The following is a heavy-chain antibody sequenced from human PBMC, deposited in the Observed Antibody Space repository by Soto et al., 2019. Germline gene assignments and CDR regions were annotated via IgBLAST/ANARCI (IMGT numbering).Heavy chain of an antibody. J-gene: IGHJ6*02. CDR2: ISGSGGST. V-gene: IGHV3-23*01. CDR3: TIFGPSGVYGMDV. CDR1: GFTFSSYA. Sequence: GGSLRLSCAASGFTFSSYAMSWVRQAPGKGLEWVSAISGSGGSTYYADSVKGRFTISRDNSKNTLYLQMNSLRAEDTAVYYPTIFGPSGVYGMDVWGQGTTVTVSS. D-gene: IGHD3-3*01.